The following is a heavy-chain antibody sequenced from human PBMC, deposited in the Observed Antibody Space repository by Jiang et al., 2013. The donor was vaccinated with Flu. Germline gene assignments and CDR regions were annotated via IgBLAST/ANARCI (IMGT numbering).Heavy chain of an antibody. V-gene: IGHV3-23*01. CDR1: GFTFRSYA. D-gene: IGHD1-26*01. Sequence: LIQPGGSLGLSCAASGFTFRSYAMTWVRQAAGKGLEWVSSITNSGETYYADSVKGRFTISRDNSKNTLYLQMNSLRAEDTAVYFCAKDRIVGATGSDYWGQGTLVTVSS. J-gene: IGHJ4*02. CDR3: AKDRIVGATGSDY. CDR2: ITNSGET.